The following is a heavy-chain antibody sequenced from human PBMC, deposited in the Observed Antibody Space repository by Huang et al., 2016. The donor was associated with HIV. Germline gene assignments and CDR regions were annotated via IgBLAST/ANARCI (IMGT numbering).Heavy chain of an antibody. V-gene: IGHV4-59*02. CDR3: GRDQGRLAVGGIDNWFDP. D-gene: IGHD6-19*01. Sequence: QVRLQESGPGLVKPSETLSLSCTVSGDSVSSHYWGWIRHPPGKGLEWIGTVYDSGTTKYNPRLKSRITISVDTSKNGFSLNITSVSAADTAMYFCGRDQGRLAVGGIDNWFDPWGQGALVTVSS. CDR1: GDSVSSHY. CDR2: VYDSGTT. J-gene: IGHJ5*02.